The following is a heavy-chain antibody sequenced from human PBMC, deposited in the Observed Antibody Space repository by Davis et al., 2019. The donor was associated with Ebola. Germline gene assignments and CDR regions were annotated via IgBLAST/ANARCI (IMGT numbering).Heavy chain of an antibody. CDR1: GFTVSSNY. Sequence: GGSLRLSCAASGFTVSSNYMSWVRQAPGKGLEWVANIKQDGSEKYYVDSVKGRFTISRDNAKNSLYLQMNSLRAEDTAVYYCARRIDYWGQGTLVTVSS. CDR2: IKQDGSEK. V-gene: IGHV3-7*01. CDR3: ARRIDY. J-gene: IGHJ4*02.